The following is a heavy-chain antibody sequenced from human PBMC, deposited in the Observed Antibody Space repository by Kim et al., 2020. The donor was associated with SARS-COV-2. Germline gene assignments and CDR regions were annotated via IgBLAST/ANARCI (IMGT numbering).Heavy chain of an antibody. V-gene: IGHV3-23*01. CDR3: AKGISVVTTVDYFDY. D-gene: IGHD4-17*01. Sequence: DSVEGRFTIARDNSKNTLYLQMNSLRAEDTAVYYCAKGISVVTTVDYFDYWGQGALVTVSS. J-gene: IGHJ4*02.